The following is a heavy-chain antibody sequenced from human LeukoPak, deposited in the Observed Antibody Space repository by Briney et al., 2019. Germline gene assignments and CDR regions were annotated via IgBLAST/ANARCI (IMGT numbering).Heavy chain of an antibody. CDR2: INSDGSST. V-gene: IGHV3-74*01. Sequence: PGGSLRLSCAASGFTFSSYWMHWVRQTPGKGLVWVSRINSDGSSTSYADSVKGRFTISRDNAKNTLYLQMNSLRAEDTAVYYCARAFWSGPPDYWGQETLVTVSS. CDR3: ARAFWSGPPDY. J-gene: IGHJ4*02. CDR1: GFTFSSYW. D-gene: IGHD3-3*01.